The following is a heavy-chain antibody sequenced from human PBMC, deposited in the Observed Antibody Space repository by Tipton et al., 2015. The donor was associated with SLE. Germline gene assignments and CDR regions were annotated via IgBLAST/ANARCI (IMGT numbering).Heavy chain of an antibody. CDR2: IYYSGST. CDR3: ARRSDDYSNWFDP. V-gene: IGHV4-39*07. Sequence: GLVKPSETLSLTCTVSGGSIRSSSNYWGWIRQSPGKGLEWIGNIYYSGSTYYNPSLKSRVTISVDTSTNQFSLELSSMTAADTAVYYCARRSDDYSNWFDPWGQGTQVSVSS. CDR1: GGSIRSSSNY. J-gene: IGHJ5*02. D-gene: IGHD4-11*01.